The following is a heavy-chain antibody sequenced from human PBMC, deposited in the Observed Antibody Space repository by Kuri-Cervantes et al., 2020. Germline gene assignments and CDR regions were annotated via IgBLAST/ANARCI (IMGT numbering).Heavy chain of an antibody. V-gene: IGHV3-15*01. CDR2: IKSKTDGDTT. CDR1: RFTFSNVW. CDR3: TTDWVRD. J-gene: IGHJ4*02. Sequence: GGSLRLSCAASRFTFSNVWMSWVRQAPGKGLEWVGRIKSKTDGDTTDYAAPVKGRFTISRDDSKNTLYLQMNSLKTEDTAVYYCTTDWVRDRGQGTLVTVSS. D-gene: IGHD2-21*01.